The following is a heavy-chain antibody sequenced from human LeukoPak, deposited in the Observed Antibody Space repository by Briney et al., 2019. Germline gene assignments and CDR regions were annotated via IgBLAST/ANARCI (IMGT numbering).Heavy chain of an antibody. CDR3: ARDKDYYGSGSSLYYFDY. CDR1: GGTFSSYA. V-gene: IGHV1-69*04. D-gene: IGHD3-10*01. Sequence: SVKVSCKASGGTFSSYAISWVRQAPGQGLEWMGRIIPILGIANYAQKFQGRVTITADKSTSTAYMELSSLRSEDTAVYYCARDKDYYGSGSSLYYFDYWGQGTLVTVSS. CDR2: IIPILGIA. J-gene: IGHJ4*02.